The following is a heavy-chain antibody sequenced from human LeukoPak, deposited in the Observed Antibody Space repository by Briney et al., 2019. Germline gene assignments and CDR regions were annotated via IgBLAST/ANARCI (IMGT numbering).Heavy chain of an antibody. D-gene: IGHD4-23*01. CDR3: ARGTRGYGGNPYCYFYMDV. V-gene: IGHV3-74*01. Sequence: GGSLRLSCAASGFTFSSYWMHWVRQAPGKGLGWVSPINSVGSSTSYADSVKGRFTISRDKSKNTPYLQMNSLRAEDTAVYYCARGTRGYGGNPYCYFYMDVWGKGTTVTVS. CDR2: INSVGSST. CDR1: GFTFSSYW. J-gene: IGHJ6*03.